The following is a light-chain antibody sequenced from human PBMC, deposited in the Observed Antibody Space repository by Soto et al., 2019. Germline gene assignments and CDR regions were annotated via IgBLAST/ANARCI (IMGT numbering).Light chain of an antibody. CDR1: QSISTF. J-gene: IGKJ1*01. Sequence: DIQMTQSPSSLSASVGDRVTITCRATQSISTFLAWYQQKPGKVPKLLVYAASTLQSGVPSRFSGSGSGTDFTLTISSLQPEDVAVYYCQKYGSALGMFGQGTKVEI. CDR2: AAS. CDR3: QKYGSALGM. V-gene: IGKV1-27*01.